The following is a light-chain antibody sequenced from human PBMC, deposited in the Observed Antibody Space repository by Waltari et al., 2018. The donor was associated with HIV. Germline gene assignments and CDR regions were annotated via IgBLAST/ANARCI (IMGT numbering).Light chain of an antibody. CDR2: RDS. V-gene: IGLV3-9*01. J-gene: IGLJ3*02. Sequence: SYELTQPLSVSVALGQTARITCGGNNIGSKNVHWYQQKPGQAPVLVIYRDSNRPTGIPERFSGSNSGNTATLTISRAQAVDEADYYCQVWDSSTASWVFGGGTKLTVL. CDR3: QVWDSSTASWV. CDR1: NIGSKN.